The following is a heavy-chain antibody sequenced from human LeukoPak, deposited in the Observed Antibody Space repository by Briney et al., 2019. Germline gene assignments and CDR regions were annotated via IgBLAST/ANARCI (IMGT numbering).Heavy chain of an antibody. CDR3: ARCGEMATISRCYFDY. CDR1: GYLFTYYW. J-gene: IGHJ4*02. V-gene: IGHV5-51*01. D-gene: IGHD5-24*01. Sequence: RGESPEISFQCFGYLFTYYWIRWVRELPAKGLEWMGIFYPGDSDTKHIPSFQGQVTSSADKSISTAYLQWSSLRASDTAMYYCARCGEMATISRCYFDYWGQGTLVTVSS. CDR2: FYPGDSDT.